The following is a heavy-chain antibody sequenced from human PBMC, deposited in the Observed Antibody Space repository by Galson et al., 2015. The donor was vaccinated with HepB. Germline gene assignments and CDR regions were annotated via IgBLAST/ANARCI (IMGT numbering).Heavy chain of an antibody. D-gene: IGHD3-22*01. CDR2: ISGSGGST. V-gene: IGHV3-23*01. Sequence: SLRLSCAASGFTFSTYAMSWVRQAPGKGLEWVSAISGSGGSTYYADSVKGRFTISRDNSKNTLYLQMNSLRAEDTAVYYCTTTNGLYYDSSGYYLYWGQGTLVTVSS. CDR1: GFTFSTYA. J-gene: IGHJ4*02. CDR3: TTTNGLYYDSSGYYLY.